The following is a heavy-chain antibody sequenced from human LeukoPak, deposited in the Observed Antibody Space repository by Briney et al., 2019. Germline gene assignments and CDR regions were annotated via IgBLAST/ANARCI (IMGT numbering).Heavy chain of an antibody. CDR3: ARISGSGDYYFDL. V-gene: IGHV6-1*01. D-gene: IGHD2-21*02. CDR1: GDSVSSDNAA. J-gene: IGHJ2*01. CDR2: TYYRSKWYN. Sequence: SQTLSLTCAISGDSVSSDNAAWNWIRQSPSRGLEWLGRTYYRSKWYNDYAVSVKSRITINPDTSKNQFSLHLNSVAPEDTAVYFCARISGSGDYYFDLWGPGTLVTVSS.